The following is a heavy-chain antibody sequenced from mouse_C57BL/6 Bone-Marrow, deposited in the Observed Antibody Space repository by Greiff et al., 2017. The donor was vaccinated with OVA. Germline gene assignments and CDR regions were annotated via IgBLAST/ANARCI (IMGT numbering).Heavy chain of an antibody. V-gene: IGHV5-16*01. CDR1: GFTFSDYY. CDR3: ARGQLRDAMDY. Sequence: EVKLMESEGGLVQPGSSMKLSCTASGFTFSDYYMAWVRQVPEKGLEWVANINYDGSSTYYLDSLKSRFIISRDNAKNILYLQMSSLKSEDTATYYCARGQLRDAMDYWGQGTSVTVSS. D-gene: IGHD4-1*02. J-gene: IGHJ4*01. CDR2: INYDGSST.